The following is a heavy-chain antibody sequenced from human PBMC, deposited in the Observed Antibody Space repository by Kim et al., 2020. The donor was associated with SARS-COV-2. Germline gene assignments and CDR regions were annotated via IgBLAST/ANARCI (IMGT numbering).Heavy chain of an antibody. CDR2: INHSGTT. CDR1: GGSFSGYY. D-gene: IGHD4-4*01. J-gene: IGHJ5*02. V-gene: IGHV4-34*01. CDR3: ARQPDDYSNLRFVP. Sequence: SETLSLTCAVYGGSFSGYYGSWIRQPPGPGLEWIGEINHSGTTNYNPSLKSRVTISVDTSKNQFSLTLSPVTAADTAVDYCARQPDDYSNLRFVPSGQGT.